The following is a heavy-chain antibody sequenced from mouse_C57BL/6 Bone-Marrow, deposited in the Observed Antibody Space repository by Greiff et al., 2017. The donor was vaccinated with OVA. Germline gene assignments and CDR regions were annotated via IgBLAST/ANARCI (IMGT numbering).Heavy chain of an antibody. CDR2: ISGGGGNT. J-gene: IGHJ3*01. V-gene: IGHV5-9*01. Sequence: EVMLVESGGGLVKPGGSLKLSCAASGFTFSSYTMSWVRQTTEKRLEWVATISGGGGNTYYPDSVKGRFTISRDNAKNTLYLQMSSLRSEDTALYYCARGYDYAIDYWGQGTLVTVSA. CDR1: GFTFSSYT. D-gene: IGHD2-4*01. CDR3: ARGYDYAIDY.